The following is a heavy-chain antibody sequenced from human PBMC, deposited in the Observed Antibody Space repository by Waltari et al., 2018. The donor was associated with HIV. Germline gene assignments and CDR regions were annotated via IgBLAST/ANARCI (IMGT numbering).Heavy chain of an antibody. CDR2: ISNDESKK. V-gene: IGHV3-30*02. Sequence: QVQLVESGGGVVQPGGSLRLSCAASGFTFSSYGMHWVRQAPGKGLGWVALISNDESKKYYADSVKGRFTISRDNSKNTLYLQMNSLRAEDTAVYHCVNSGYDYSHFDYWGQGTLVTVSS. CDR3: VNSGYDYSHFDY. D-gene: IGHD5-12*01. J-gene: IGHJ4*02. CDR1: GFTFSSYG.